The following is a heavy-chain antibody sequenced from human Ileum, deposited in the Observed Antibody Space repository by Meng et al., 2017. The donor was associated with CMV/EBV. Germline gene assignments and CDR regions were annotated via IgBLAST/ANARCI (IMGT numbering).Heavy chain of an antibody. D-gene: IGHD2/OR15-2a*01. CDR2: IRQDEIEK. J-gene: IGHJ6*02. Sequence: GESLKISCEASGFIFSRYWMTWVRQAPGKGLEWVANIRQDEIEKYYVDSVKGRFTISRDNAKNSLYLHMSNLRAEDTAVYYCARDRDFLPQRGYYDMDVWGQGTTVTVSS. CDR3: ARDRDFLPQRGYYDMDV. V-gene: IGHV3-7*01. CDR1: GFIFSRYW.